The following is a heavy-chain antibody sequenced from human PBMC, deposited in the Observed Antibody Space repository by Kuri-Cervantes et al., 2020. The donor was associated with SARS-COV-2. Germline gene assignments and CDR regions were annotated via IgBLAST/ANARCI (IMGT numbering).Heavy chain of an antibody. V-gene: IGHV3-53*01. J-gene: IGHJ4*02. Sequence: GESLKISCAASGFTVSMSWVRQAPGKGLECGSIIYNDGRTYYADSVKGPFTITRHNSKNTVYLQINSLSGEDTAMYYCARAPDYYDALTGQRGGYYFDSWGQGGLVTVSS. CDR3: ARAPDYYDALTGQRGGYYFDS. CDR2: IYNDGRT. CDR1: GFTVS. D-gene: IGHD3-9*01.